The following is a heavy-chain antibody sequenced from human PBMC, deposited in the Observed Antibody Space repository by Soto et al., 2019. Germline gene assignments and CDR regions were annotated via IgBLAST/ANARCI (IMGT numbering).Heavy chain of an antibody. CDR1: GFTFSSYA. CDR2: ISYDGSNK. Sequence: GGSLRLSCAASGFTFSSYAMHWVRQAPGKGLEWVAVISYDGSNKYYADSVKGRFTISRDNSKNTLYLQMNSLRAEDTAVYYCARDFGVVTLRYYYYYMDVWGKGTTVTVSS. CDR3: ARDFGVVTLRYYYYYMDV. J-gene: IGHJ6*03. D-gene: IGHD3-3*01. V-gene: IGHV3-30-3*01.